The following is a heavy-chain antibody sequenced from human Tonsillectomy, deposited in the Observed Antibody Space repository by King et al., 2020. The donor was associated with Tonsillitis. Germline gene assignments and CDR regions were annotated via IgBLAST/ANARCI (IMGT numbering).Heavy chain of an antibody. J-gene: IGHJ3*02. Sequence: VQLVDSGGGLVQPGGSLRLSCAASGFTFSSYWMRWVRQAPGKGLVWVSRINSDGSSTSYADSVKGRFTISRDNVKNTLYLQMNSLKVEDTAVYYCVRDRRWKGADAFDIWGQGTMVTVSS. CDR1: GFTFSSYW. CDR2: INSDGSST. V-gene: IGHV3-74*01. D-gene: IGHD1-1*01. CDR3: VRDRRWKGADAFDI.